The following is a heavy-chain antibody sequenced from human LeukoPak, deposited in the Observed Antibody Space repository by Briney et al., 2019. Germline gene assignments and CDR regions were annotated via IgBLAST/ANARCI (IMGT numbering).Heavy chain of an antibody. Sequence: ASVKVSCKASGYTFTSYDINWVRQATGQGLEWMGWMNPNSGNTGYAQKFQGRVTITRNTSISTAYMELSSLRSEDTAVYYWARGPWASAPDYWGQGTLVTVSS. CDR3: ARGPWASAPDY. D-gene: IGHD1-26*01. V-gene: IGHV1-8*03. J-gene: IGHJ4*02. CDR1: GYTFTSYD. CDR2: MNPNSGNT.